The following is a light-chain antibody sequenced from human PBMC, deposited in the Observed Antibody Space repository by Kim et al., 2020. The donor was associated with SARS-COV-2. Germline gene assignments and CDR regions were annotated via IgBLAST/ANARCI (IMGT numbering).Light chain of an antibody. V-gene: IGLV2-14*03. CDR3: SSCTGATTV. CDR2: DVS. Sequence: PGQTLSISCTQCSSDGSAYNYGTWYQQRPGNAPKLMVHDVSNRPTGVSNRFSGSKSGDTASLTVSGLQAEDEADYYCSSCTGATTVFGGGTQLTVL. CDR1: SSDGSAYNY. J-gene: IGLJ3*02.